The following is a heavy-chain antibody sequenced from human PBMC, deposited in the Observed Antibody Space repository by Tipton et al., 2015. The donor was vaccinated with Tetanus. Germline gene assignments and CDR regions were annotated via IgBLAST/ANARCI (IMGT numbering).Heavy chain of an antibody. V-gene: IGHV5-51*01. D-gene: IGHD4-23*01. CDR2: IYPGDCDT. J-gene: IGHJ3*02. CDR3: ARPQGQGRWSPSLAFDI. CDR1: GYSFTSYW. Sequence: VQLVQSGAEVKKPGESLKISCKGSGYSFTSYWIGWVRQMPGKGLEWMGIIYPGDCDTRYSPSFQGQVTISADKSISTAYLQWSSLKASDPAMYYCARPQGQGRWSPSLAFDIWGQGTMVPVSS.